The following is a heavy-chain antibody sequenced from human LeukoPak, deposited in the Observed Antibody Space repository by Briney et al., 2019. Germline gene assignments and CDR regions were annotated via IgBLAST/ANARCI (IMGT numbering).Heavy chain of an antibody. V-gene: IGHV4-4*07. CDR1: GGSLSSYY. CDR3: ASLSGSPERIY. D-gene: IGHD1-26*01. Sequence: PETLSLTCTVSGGSLSSYYRSWVRQPAGKGLEWIGCIYTSGSTNYNPSLKSRVTMSVDTSKNQFSLKLSSVTAADTAMDYCASLSGSPERIYWGQGTLVTVSS. J-gene: IGHJ4*02. CDR2: IYTSGST.